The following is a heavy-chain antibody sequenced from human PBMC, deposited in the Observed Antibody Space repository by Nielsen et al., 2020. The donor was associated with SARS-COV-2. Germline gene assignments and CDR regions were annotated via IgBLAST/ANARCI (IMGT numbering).Heavy chain of an antibody. V-gene: IGHV3-30*18. CDR2: ISYDGSNK. J-gene: IGHJ4*02. Sequence: WIRQPPGKGLEWVAVISYDGSNKYYADSVKGRFTISRDNSKNTLYLQMNSLRAEDTAVYYCAKDLVGPFADYGSGSYDYWSQGTLVTVSS. CDR3: AKDLVGPFADYGSGSYDY. D-gene: IGHD3-10*01.